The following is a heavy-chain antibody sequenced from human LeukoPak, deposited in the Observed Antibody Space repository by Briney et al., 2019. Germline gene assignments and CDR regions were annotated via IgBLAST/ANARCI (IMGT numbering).Heavy chain of an antibody. CDR1: GGSISSYY. J-gene: IGHJ4*02. CDR3: AREVHCSGGSCYFGY. CDR2: IYYSGST. V-gene: IGHV4-59*01. Sequence: SETLSLTCTVSGGSISSYYWSWIRQPPGKGLEWIGYIYYSGSTNYNPSLKSRVTISVDTSKNQFSLKLSSVTAADTAVYYCAREVHCSGGSCYFGYWGQGTLVTVSS. D-gene: IGHD2-15*01.